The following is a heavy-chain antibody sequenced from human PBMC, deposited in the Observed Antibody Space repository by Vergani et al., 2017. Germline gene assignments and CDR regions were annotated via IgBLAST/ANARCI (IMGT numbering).Heavy chain of an antibody. CDR3: AGQSASYYGMDV. CDR1: GGSISTYY. CDR2: IYYSGST. V-gene: IGHV4-59*01. Sequence: QVQLQESGPGLVKPSETLSLTFSVSGGSISTYYWSWIRQPPGKGLEWIGYIYYSGSTNYNPSLKSRVTISVDTSKNQFSLKLTSVTAADTAVYYCAGQSASYYGMDVWGQGITVTVSS. J-gene: IGHJ6*02. D-gene: IGHD6-19*01.